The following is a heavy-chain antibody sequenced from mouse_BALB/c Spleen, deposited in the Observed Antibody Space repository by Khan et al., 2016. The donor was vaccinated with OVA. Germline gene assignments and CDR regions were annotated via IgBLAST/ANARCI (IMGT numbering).Heavy chain of an antibody. CDR3: ARDDGNYVDAMDY. V-gene: IGHV2-9*02. D-gene: IGHD2-1*01. Sequence: QVQLKQSGPGLVAPSQSLSINCTVSGFTLISYGIHWVRQSPEKGLEWLGIIWAGGSTNYNSALLARLSISKDNSKSQVFLKMNSLQTDDTAMYYWARDDGNYVDAMDYWGQGTSVTVSS. CDR2: IWAGGST. CDR1: GFTLISYG. J-gene: IGHJ4*01.